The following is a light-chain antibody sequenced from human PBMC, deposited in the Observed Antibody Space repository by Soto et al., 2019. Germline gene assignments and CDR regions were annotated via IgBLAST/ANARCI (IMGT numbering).Light chain of an antibody. V-gene: IGKV3-15*01. CDR2: GAS. Sequence: EIVLTQSAATLSVPPGQGATLSCSSSQSVSSNLASYQQKTGQAPRLLIYGASTRATGIPARFSGSGSGTEFTLTISSLQSEDFAVYYCQQYNNWPPITFGQGTRLEIK. CDR1: QSVSSN. CDR3: QQYNNWPPIT. J-gene: IGKJ5*01.